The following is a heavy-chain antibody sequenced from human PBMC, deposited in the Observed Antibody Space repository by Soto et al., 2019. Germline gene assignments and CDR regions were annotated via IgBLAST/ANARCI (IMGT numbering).Heavy chain of an antibody. Sequence: QVQLVESGGGVVQPGRSLRLSCAASGFTFSSYGMHWVRQAPGKGLGGVAVIWYDGSNKYYADSVKGRFTISRDNSKNTLYLQMNSLRAEDTAVYYCARQVQYGSSSLDYWGQGTLVTVSS. CDR1: GFTFSSYG. V-gene: IGHV3-33*01. J-gene: IGHJ4*02. D-gene: IGHD6-13*01. CDR2: IWYDGSNK. CDR3: ARQVQYGSSSLDY.